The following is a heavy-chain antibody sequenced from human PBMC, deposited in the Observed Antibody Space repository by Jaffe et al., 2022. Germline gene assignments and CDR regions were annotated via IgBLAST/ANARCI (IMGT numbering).Heavy chain of an antibody. CDR1: GGSISSYY. CDR3: ARGQTIAARPIEFDY. Sequence: QVQLQESGPGLVKPSETLSLTCTVSGGSISSYYWSWIRQPPGKGLEWIGYIYYSGSTNYNPSLKSRVTISVDTSKNQFSLKLSSVTAADTAVYYCARGQTIAARPIEFDYWGQGTLVTVSS. CDR2: IYYSGST. D-gene: IGHD6-6*01. V-gene: IGHV4-59*01. J-gene: IGHJ4*02.